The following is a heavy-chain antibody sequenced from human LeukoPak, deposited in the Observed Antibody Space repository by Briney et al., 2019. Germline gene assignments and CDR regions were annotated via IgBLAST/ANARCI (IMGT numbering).Heavy chain of an antibody. D-gene: IGHD3-22*01. Sequence: GGSLRLSCAASGLTFSSYEMNWVRQAPGKGLEWISYISSSATTIYYADSVKGRFTISRDNAKNSLYLQMNSLRAEDTAVYYCARDGPYDSSRPNALDIWGQGTMVTVSS. V-gene: IGHV3-48*03. CDR2: ISSSATTI. CDR1: GLTFSSYE. CDR3: ARDGPYDSSRPNALDI. J-gene: IGHJ3*02.